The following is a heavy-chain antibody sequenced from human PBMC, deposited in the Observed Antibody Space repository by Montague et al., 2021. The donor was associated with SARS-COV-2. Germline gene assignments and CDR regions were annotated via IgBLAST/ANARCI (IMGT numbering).Heavy chain of an antibody. V-gene: IGHV4-59*01. CDR3: ASPGGYCTGGSCYYVY. CDR2: IYYSGST. D-gene: IGHD2-15*01. Sequence: SETLSLTCTVSGGSISSYHWSWIRQPPGKGLEWIGYIYYSGSTNYNPSLKSRVTISIDTSKNQFSLELSSVTAADMAVYYCASPGGYCTGGSCYYVYWGQGALVTVSS. J-gene: IGHJ4*02. CDR1: GGSISSYH.